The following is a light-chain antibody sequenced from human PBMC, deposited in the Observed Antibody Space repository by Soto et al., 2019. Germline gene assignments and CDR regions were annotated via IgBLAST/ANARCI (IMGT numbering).Light chain of an antibody. CDR2: KTS. CDR3: QQYKSFSLT. Sequence: DIQMTQSPSTLSASVGDRVTITCRASQSISNWLAWYQQKPGKAPKLLIYKTSNLDSGVPSRFSGSGSGTEFSLTTSSLQPDDFATYYCQQYKSFSLTFGGGTKVDIK. CDR1: QSISNW. J-gene: IGKJ4*01. V-gene: IGKV1-5*03.